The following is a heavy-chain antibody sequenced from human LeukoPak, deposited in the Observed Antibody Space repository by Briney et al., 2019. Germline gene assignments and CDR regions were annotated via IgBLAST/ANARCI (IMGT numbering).Heavy chain of an antibody. CDR1: GYTFTNYG. CDR3: ARDYYDSSGYYSHTGGY. J-gene: IGHJ4*02. CDR2: ISAYNGNT. V-gene: IGHV1-18*01. D-gene: IGHD3-22*01. Sequence: ASVKVSCKASGYTFTNYGISWVRQAPGQGLEWMGWISAYNGNTNYAQKVQGRVTMTTDTSTSTAYMELRSLRSDDTAVYYCARDYYDSSGYYSHTGGYWGQGTLVTVSS.